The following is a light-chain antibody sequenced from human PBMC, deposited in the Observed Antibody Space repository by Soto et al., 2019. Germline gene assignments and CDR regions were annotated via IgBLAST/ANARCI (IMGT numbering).Light chain of an antibody. J-gene: IGLJ1*01. CDR2: EVS. CDR3: CSYAGSSTCVHV. V-gene: IGLV2-23*02. CDR1: SSDVGSYNL. Sequence: QSALTQPASVSGSPGQSITISCTGTSSDVGSYNLVSWYQQHPGKAPKLMIYEVSKRPSGVSNRFSGSKSGNTASLTISGLQAEDEADYYCCSYAGSSTCVHVFGTGTKVTVL.